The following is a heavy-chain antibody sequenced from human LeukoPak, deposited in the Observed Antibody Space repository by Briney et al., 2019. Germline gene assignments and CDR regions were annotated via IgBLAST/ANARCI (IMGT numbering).Heavy chain of an antibody. D-gene: IGHD5-18*01. V-gene: IGHV4-4*07. CDR2: IYTSGST. CDR1: GGSISSYY. CDR3: AREVWIQLWLGWFDP. J-gene: IGHJ5*02. Sequence: SETLSLTCTVYGGSISSYYWSWIRQPAGKGLEWIGRIYTSGSTNYNPSLKSRVTMSVDTSKNQFSLKLSSVTAADTAVYYCAREVWIQLWLGWFDPWGQGTLVTVSS.